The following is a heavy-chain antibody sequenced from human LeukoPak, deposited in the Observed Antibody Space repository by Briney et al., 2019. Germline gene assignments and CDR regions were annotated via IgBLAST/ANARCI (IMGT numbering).Heavy chain of an antibody. J-gene: IGHJ4*02. CDR2: INSDGSST. Sequence: PGGSLRLSCAASGFTFTTHWMHWVRQAPGKGLVWVSRINSDGSSTSYADSVKGRFTISRDNAKNTLYLQMNSLRAADTAVYYCARGFVGATHVDYWGQGALVTVSS. D-gene: IGHD1-26*01. CDR3: ARGFVGATHVDY. CDR1: GFTFTTHW. V-gene: IGHV3-74*01.